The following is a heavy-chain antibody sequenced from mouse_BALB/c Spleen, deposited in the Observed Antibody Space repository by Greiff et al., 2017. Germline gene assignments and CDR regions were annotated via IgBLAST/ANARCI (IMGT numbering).Heavy chain of an antibody. V-gene: IGHV5-9-3*01. CDR2: ISSGGSYT. D-gene: IGHD2-4*01. Sequence: EVHLVESGGGLVKPGGSLKLSCAASGFTFSSYAMSWVRQTPEKRLEWVATISSGGSYTYYPDSVKGRFTISRDNAKNTLYLQMSSLRSEDTAMYYCARQRATMTFDYWGQGTTLTVSS. CDR3: ARQRATMTFDY. J-gene: IGHJ2*01. CDR1: GFTFSSYA.